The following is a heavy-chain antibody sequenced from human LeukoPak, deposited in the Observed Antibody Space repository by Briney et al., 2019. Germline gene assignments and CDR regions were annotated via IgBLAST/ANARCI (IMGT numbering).Heavy chain of an antibody. CDR3: ATDGARGWIF. Sequence: PGGSLRLSCAASGFTFSSYWMTWVRQAPGKGLGWVANIKDDGRQKYYLESVKGRLTISRDNTKYSVFLQMSSLRPEDTAVYYCATDGARGWIFWGQGTLVTVSS. CDR2: IKDDGRQK. D-gene: IGHD3-3*01. CDR1: GFTFSSYW. J-gene: IGHJ4*02. V-gene: IGHV3-7*01.